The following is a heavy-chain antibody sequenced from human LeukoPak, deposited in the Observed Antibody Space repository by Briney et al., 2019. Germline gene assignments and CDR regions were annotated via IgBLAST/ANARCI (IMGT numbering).Heavy chain of an antibody. CDR3: ARGDFLGYCSSTSCSTSGAFNI. Sequence: GGSLRLSCAASGFTFSDYYMSWIRQAPGKGLEWVSYISSSGSTIYYADSVKGRFTISRDNAKNSLYLQMNSLRAEDTAVYYCARGDFLGYCSSTSCSTSGAFNIWGQGTMVTVSS. CDR2: ISSSGSTI. CDR1: GFTFSDYY. J-gene: IGHJ3*02. D-gene: IGHD2-2*01. V-gene: IGHV3-11*01.